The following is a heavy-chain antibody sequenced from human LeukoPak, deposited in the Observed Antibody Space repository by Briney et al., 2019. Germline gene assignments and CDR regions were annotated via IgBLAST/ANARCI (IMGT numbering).Heavy chain of an antibody. CDR1: GFALSSYW. Sequence: GGSLRLSCAASGFALSSYWMHWVRQAPGKGLVWVSDINSDGSTTRYADSVKGRFTISRDNAKNTLYPQMNSLRAEDTAVYYCATRDYTSSKYWGQGTLVTVSS. J-gene: IGHJ4*02. D-gene: IGHD2-2*02. CDR3: ATRDYTSSKY. CDR2: INSDGSTT. V-gene: IGHV3-74*01.